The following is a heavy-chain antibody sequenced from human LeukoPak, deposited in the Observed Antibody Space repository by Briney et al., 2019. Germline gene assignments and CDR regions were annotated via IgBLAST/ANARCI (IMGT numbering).Heavy chain of an antibody. CDR3: ARHGAFKHYDYGAHNWFDP. J-gene: IGHJ5*02. CDR2: IYYSGST. CDR1: GGSISSYY. Sequence: PSETLSLTCTVSGGSISSYYWSWIRQPPGKGLEWIGYIYYSGSTNYNPSLKSRVTISVDTSKNQFSLKLSSVTAADTAVYYCARHGAFKHYDYGAHNWFDPWGQGTLVTVSS. V-gene: IGHV4-59*08. D-gene: IGHD4-17*01.